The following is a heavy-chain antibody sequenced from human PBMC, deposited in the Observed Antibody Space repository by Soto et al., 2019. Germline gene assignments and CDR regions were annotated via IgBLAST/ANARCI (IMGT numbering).Heavy chain of an antibody. D-gene: IGHD6-13*01. CDR3: ARFWRYSRGYYYYGMDV. CDR1: GGSFSGYY. Sequence: PSETLSLTCAVYGGSFSGYYWSWIRQPPGKGLEWIGEINHSGSTNYNPSLKSRVTISVDTSKNQFSLKLSSVTAADTAVYYCARFWRYSRGYYYYGMDVWGQGTKVTVSS. V-gene: IGHV4-34*01. CDR2: INHSGST. J-gene: IGHJ6*02.